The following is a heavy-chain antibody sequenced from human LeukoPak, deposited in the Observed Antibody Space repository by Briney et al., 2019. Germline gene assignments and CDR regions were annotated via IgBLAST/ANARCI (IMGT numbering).Heavy chain of an antibody. V-gene: IGHV4-59*01. Sequence: PSETLSLTCTVSGGSISGFYWSWIRQPPGKGLEWIGYIHYSGNTNYSPSLKSRVTISVDTSKNQFSLNLNSVAAADTAVYYCARGMAAAGDPDWFDPWGQGALVTVSS. D-gene: IGHD6-13*01. J-gene: IGHJ5*02. CDR3: ARGMAAAGDPDWFDP. CDR1: GGSISGFY. CDR2: IHYSGNT.